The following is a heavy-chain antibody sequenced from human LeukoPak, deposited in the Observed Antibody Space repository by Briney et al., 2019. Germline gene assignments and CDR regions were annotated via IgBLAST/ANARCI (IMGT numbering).Heavy chain of an antibody. J-gene: IGHJ3*02. CDR3: ARAPYSGSRASI. D-gene: IGHD1-26*01. V-gene: IGHV3-11*04. CDR1: GFTFTHYY. CDR2: ISDTGSTM. Sequence: GGSLRLSCAASGFTFTHYYMNWIRQAPGKGLEWVSYISDTGSTMFYADSLKGRFTISRDNAKNSLYLQMNSLRAEDTAVYYCARAPYSGSRASIWGQGTMVTVSS.